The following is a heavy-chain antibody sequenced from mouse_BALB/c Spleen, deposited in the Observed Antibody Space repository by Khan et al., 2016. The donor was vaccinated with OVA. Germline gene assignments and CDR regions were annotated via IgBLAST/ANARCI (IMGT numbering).Heavy chain of an antibody. CDR3: ARSLYYSYGYALDC. Sequence: QLEESGPGLVKPSQSLSLTCTVTGYAITSDYAWNWIRQFPGNKLEWMGYISSTGSTSYNPSLKSRISITRDTSKNQFFLQLKSVTTEDTATXYCARSLYYSYGYALDCWGRGTSVTVSS. D-gene: IGHD2-14*01. CDR1: GYAITSDYA. V-gene: IGHV3-2*02. J-gene: IGHJ4*01. CDR2: ISSTGST.